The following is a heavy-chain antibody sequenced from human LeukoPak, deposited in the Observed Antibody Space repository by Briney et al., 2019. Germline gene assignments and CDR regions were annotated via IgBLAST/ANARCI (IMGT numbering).Heavy chain of an antibody. J-gene: IGHJ4*02. CDR2: IYYGGST. Sequence: SETLSLTCTVSGGSISSYYWSWIRQPPGKGLEWIGYIYYGGSTNYNPSLKSRVTISVDTSKNQFSLKLSSVTAADTAVYYCARSLIAVAGYFDYWGQGTLVTVSS. CDR1: GGSISSYY. CDR3: ARSLIAVAGYFDY. D-gene: IGHD6-19*01. V-gene: IGHV4-59*01.